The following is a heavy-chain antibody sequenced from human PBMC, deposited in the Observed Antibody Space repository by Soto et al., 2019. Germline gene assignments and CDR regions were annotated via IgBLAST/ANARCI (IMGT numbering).Heavy chain of an antibody. J-gene: IGHJ4*02. CDR1: GGSVSSDTHY. CDR2: IYSSGST. V-gene: IGHV4-61*01. Sequence: SETLSLTCTVSGGSVSSDTHYWSWIRQPPGKRLEWIGFIYSSGSTNYNPSLKSRVTMSVDTSKNQFSLKLRSVTAADTAMYYCARHHVRGRTIAGAAEFWGQGTLVTVSS. D-gene: IGHD6-13*01. CDR3: ARHHVRGRTIAGAAEF.